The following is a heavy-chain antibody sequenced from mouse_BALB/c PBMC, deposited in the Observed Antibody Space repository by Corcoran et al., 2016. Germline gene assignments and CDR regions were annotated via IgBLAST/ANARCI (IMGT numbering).Heavy chain of an antibody. D-gene: IGHD2-3*01. Sequence: QIQLVQSGPDLKKPGETVKISCKASGYTFTDYSMHWVKQAPGKGLKWMGWINTETGEPTYADDFKGRFAFSLETSASTAYLQINNLKNEDTATYVCARAGWLSAMDYWGQGTSVTVSS. V-gene: IGHV9-2-1*01. J-gene: IGHJ4*01. CDR1: GYTFTDYS. CDR3: ARAGWLSAMDY. CDR2: INTETGEP.